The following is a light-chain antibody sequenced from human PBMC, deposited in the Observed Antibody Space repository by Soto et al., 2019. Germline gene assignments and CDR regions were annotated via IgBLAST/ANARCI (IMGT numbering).Light chain of an antibody. CDR1: SSDVGIYNY. V-gene: IGLV2-14*01. CDR2: EVT. CDR3: SSYTTSSTRV. J-gene: IGLJ1*01. Sequence: QYVLTQPASVSGSPGQSIAISCTGSSSDVGIYNYVSWYQQHPGKVPKLIIYEVTNRPSGVSNRFSGSKSGNTASLTISGLQAEDEADYYCSSYTTSSTRVFGTGTKVTV.